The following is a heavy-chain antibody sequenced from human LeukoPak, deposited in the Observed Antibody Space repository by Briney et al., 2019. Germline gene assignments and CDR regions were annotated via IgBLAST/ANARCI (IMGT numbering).Heavy chain of an antibody. Sequence: GGSLRLSCAASGFTFSTYAMSWVRQAPGKGLEWVSAIGDTTYYADSVKGRFAISRDNSKNTLYLQMNNLRAEDAAIYYCAKAYAFVGANYFDYWGQGTLVTVSS. D-gene: IGHD1-26*01. J-gene: IGHJ4*02. CDR2: IGDTT. CDR1: GFTFSTYA. CDR3: AKAYAFVGANYFDY. V-gene: IGHV3-23*01.